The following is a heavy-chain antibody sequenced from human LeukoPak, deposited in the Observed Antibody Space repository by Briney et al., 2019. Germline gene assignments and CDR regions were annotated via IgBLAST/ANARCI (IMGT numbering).Heavy chain of an antibody. Sequence: GGSLRLSCAASGFTFSSYAMSWVRQAPGKGLDWVSAISGSGGSTYYADSVKGRFTISRDNSKNTLYLQMNSLRAEDTAVYYCAKTRYPYYYYMDVWGKGTTVTVSS. D-gene: IGHD1-1*01. J-gene: IGHJ6*03. CDR2: ISGSGGST. CDR3: AKTRYPYYYYMDV. CDR1: GFTFSSYA. V-gene: IGHV3-23*01.